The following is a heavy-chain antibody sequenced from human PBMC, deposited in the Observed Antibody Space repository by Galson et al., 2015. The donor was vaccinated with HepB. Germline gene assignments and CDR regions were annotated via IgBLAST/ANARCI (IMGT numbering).Heavy chain of an antibody. Sequence: SVKVSCKASGYTFTSYAMHWVRQAPGQRLEWMGWINAGNGNAKYSQKFQGRVTITRDTSASTAYMELSSLRSEDTAVYYCAIVGGLGMGATHYFDYWGQGTLVTVSS. J-gene: IGHJ4*02. V-gene: IGHV1-3*01. CDR1: GYTFTSYA. D-gene: IGHD1-26*01. CDR3: AIVGGLGMGATHYFDY. CDR2: INAGNGNA.